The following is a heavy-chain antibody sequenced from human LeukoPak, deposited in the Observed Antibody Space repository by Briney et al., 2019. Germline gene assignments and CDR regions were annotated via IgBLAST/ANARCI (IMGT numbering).Heavy chain of an antibody. V-gene: IGHV4-34*01. Sequence: PSETLSLTCAVFGGSFSGYFWSWIRQPPGKGLEWIGEINESGSTNYNPSLKSRVTISIDTSKNHFSLKLSSVTAADTAVYYCARSDYYGSGSGAFDIWGQGTMVTVSS. D-gene: IGHD3-10*01. J-gene: IGHJ3*02. CDR2: INESGST. CDR1: GGSFSGYF. CDR3: ARSDYYGSGSGAFDI.